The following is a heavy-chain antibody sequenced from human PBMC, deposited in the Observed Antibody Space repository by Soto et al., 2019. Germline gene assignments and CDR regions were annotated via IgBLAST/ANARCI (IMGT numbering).Heavy chain of an antibody. Sequence: PSQTLSLTYVISGDSVSSNSAAWNWIRQTPSRGLEWLGRTYYRSKWYNDYAVSVKSRITINPDTSKNQFSLQLNSVTPEDTAVYYCARDRGYDFWSGYSPYAFDIWGQGTMVTVSS. V-gene: IGHV6-1*01. CDR1: GDSVSSNSAA. CDR3: ARDRGYDFWSGYSPYAFDI. J-gene: IGHJ3*02. CDR2: TYYRSKWYN. D-gene: IGHD3-3*01.